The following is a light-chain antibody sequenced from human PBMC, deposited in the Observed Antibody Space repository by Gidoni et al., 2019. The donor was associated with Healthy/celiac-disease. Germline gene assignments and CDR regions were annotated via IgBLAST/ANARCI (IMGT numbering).Light chain of an antibody. CDR1: QSVLYSSNNKNY. J-gene: IGKJ3*01. Sequence: DIVMTQSPDSLAVSLGERATINCKSSQSVLYSSNNKNYLAWYQQKPGQPPKLLIYWASTRESGVPDRFSGSGSGTDFTLTISSLQAEDVAVYYCQQYYSFGGTFGPXTKVDIK. V-gene: IGKV4-1*01. CDR2: WAS. CDR3: QQYYSFGGT.